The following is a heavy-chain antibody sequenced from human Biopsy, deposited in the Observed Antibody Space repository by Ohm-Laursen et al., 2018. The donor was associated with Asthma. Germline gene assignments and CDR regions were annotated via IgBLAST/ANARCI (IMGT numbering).Heavy chain of an antibody. J-gene: IGHJ6*02. Sequence: SSVKVSCKASGDSFSNYATSWVRQAPGQGLEWMGGLIPVLGTPDHAQMFEGRVTITADESTSTAYMEPSSLSSEDTAVYYCARGYSGSDRIVYYYSGLEVWGQGTTVTVSS. CDR1: GDSFSNYA. V-gene: IGHV1-69*01. CDR2: LIPVLGTP. D-gene: IGHD5-12*01. CDR3: ARGYSGSDRIVYYYSGLEV.